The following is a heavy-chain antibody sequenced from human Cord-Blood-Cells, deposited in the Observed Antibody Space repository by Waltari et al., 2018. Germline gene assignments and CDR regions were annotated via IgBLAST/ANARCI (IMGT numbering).Heavy chain of an antibody. CDR3: ARHVKGIRHWYFDL. Sequence: QVQLQQWGAGLLKPSETLSLTCAVYGGSFSGYYWSWIRQPPGKGLEWIGEINHSGSANYNPSHKSRVTISVDTSKNQLSLKLSSVTAADTAVYYCARHVKGIRHWYFDLWGRGTLVTVSS. CDR1: GGSFSGYY. CDR2: INHSGSA. J-gene: IGHJ2*01. V-gene: IGHV4-34*01.